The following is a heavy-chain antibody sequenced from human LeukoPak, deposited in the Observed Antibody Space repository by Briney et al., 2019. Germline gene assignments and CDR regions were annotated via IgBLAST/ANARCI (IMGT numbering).Heavy chain of an antibody. Sequence: GGSLRLSCAASGFTFDDYGMSWVRQAPGKGLEWVSGINWNSGSTGSADSVKGRFTTSRDNAKNSLYLQMNSLRAEDTALYYCARVWDWGSGNYFDYWGQGTLVTVSS. J-gene: IGHJ4*02. CDR3: ARVWDWGSGNYFDY. D-gene: IGHD7-27*01. V-gene: IGHV3-20*04. CDR2: INWNSGST. CDR1: GFTFDDYG.